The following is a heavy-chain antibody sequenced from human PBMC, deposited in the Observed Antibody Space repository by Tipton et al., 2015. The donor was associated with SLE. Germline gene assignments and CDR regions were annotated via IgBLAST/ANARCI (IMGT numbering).Heavy chain of an antibody. CDR2: IYHSGST. D-gene: IGHD2-15*01. V-gene: IGHV4-30-2*01. CDR3: AREAEDCSGGSCYSGWFDP. Sequence: TLSLTCAVSGGSISSGGYSWSWIRQPPGKGLEWIGYIYHSGSTYYNPSLKSRVTISVDRSKNQFSLKLSSVTAADTAVYYCAREAEDCSGGSCYSGWFDPWGQGTLVTVSS. CDR1: GGSISSGGYS. J-gene: IGHJ5*02.